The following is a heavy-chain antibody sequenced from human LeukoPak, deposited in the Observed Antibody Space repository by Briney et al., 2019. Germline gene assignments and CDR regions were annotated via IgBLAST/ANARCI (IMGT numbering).Heavy chain of an antibody. V-gene: IGHV1-18*01. CDR1: GYTFTSYG. D-gene: IGHD3-10*01. J-gene: IGHJ4*02. CDR3: ARVQHELLLWFGEFKIDY. Sequence: ASVKVSCKASGYTFTSYGISWVRQAPGQGLEWMGWISAYNGNTNYAQKLQGRVTMTTDTSTSTAYMELRSLRSDDTAVYYCARVQHELLLWFGEFKIDYWGQGTLVTASS. CDR2: ISAYNGNT.